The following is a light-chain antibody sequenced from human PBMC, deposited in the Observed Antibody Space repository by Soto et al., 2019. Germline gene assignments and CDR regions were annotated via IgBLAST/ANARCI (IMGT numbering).Light chain of an antibody. CDR2: DAS. Sequence: DIPMTQSPSTLSASVGDRVTITCRASQSLGIWLAWHQQKPGKAPKLLIYDASTLKSGVPSRFSGSGSETKFTLTISSLQPDDFATYYCQEYNSYSGTFGQGTKVDIK. CDR3: QEYNSYSGT. J-gene: IGKJ1*01. V-gene: IGKV1-5*01. CDR1: QSLGIW.